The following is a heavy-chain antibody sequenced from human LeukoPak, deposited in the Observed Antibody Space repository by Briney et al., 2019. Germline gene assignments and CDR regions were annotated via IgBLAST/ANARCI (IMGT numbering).Heavy chain of an antibody. Sequence: PSETLSLTCTVSGGSISSCYWSWIRQPPGKGLEWIGYVFNSGRTNYNPSLRSRVTMSVDTSKNQFSLKLSSLTAADTAVYYCAGQQHIVVVTATRGSFDMWGQGTMVTVTS. CDR2: VFNSGRT. V-gene: IGHV4-59*01. D-gene: IGHD2-21*02. CDR1: GGSISSCY. J-gene: IGHJ3*02. CDR3: AGQQHIVVVTATRGSFDM.